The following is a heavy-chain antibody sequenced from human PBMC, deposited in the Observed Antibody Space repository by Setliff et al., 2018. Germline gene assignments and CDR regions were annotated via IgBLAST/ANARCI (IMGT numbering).Heavy chain of an antibody. J-gene: IGHJ4*02. CDR1: GGSLTTYY. D-gene: IGHD4-17*01. CDR2: INHSEST. V-gene: IGHV4-34*01. Sequence: PSETLSLTCSVYGGSLTTYYWGWIRQPPGKGLEWIGEINHSESTNYNPALKSRVTISIDTSRNQFSLKLNSVTAADTAVYYCAADYGDRDSFDYWGQGTLVTFSS. CDR3: AADYGDRDSFDY.